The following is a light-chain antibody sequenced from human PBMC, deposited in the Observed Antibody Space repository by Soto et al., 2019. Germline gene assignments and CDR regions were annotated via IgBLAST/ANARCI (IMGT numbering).Light chain of an antibody. CDR2: GAS. CDR1: HSVSSN. V-gene: IGKV3-15*01. Sequence: EIVMTQSPATLSVSPGERATLACRASHSVSSNLAWYQQKPGQAPRLLIYGASTRATGIPARFSGSGSGTEFTLTNSSLQSEDFAVYYCQQYNNWPFTFGPGTKVDIK. CDR3: QQYNNWPFT. J-gene: IGKJ3*01.